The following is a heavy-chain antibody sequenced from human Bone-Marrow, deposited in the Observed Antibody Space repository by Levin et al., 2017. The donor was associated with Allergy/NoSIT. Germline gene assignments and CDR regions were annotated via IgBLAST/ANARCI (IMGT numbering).Heavy chain of an antibody. Sequence: GGSLRLSCAASGFTFSSYGMHWVRQAPGKGLEWVAVIWYDGSNKYYADSVKGRFTISRDNSKNTLYLQMNSLRAEDTAVYYCARDKQQPDCCWFDPWGQGTLVTVSS. J-gene: IGHJ5*02. D-gene: IGHD6-13*01. CDR2: IWYDGSNK. CDR3: ARDKQQPDCCWFDP. CDR1: GFTFSSYG. V-gene: IGHV3-33*01.